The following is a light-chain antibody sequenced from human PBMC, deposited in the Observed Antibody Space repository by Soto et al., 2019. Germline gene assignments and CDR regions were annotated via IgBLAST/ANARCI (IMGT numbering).Light chain of an antibody. J-gene: IGKJ1*01. V-gene: IGKV3-11*01. CDR3: LQDINYPWT. CDR1: QSVSSY. Sequence: EIVLTQSPATLSLSPGERATLSCMASQSVSSYLAWYQQKPGQAPRLLIYDASNRATGIPARFSGSGSGTDFTLTISSLEPEDFAVYYCLQDINYPWTFGQGTKVDIK. CDR2: DAS.